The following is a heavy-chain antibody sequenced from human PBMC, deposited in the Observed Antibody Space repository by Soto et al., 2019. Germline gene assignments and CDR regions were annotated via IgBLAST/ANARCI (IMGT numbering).Heavy chain of an antibody. V-gene: IGHV3-23*01. Sequence: EVQLLESGGGLVQPGGSLRLSCAASGFTFSNFAMSWVRQAPGKGLEWVSAVSRSGGSTNYADSVKGRFAISRDNSKNTLYLQMDNLKGEDTAIYFCASDLNGDTTTCFWGERFDSWGQGTLVTVSS. J-gene: IGHJ5*01. D-gene: IGHD2-2*01. CDR1: GFTFSNFA. CDR2: VSRSGGST. CDR3: ASDLNGDTTTCFWGERFDS.